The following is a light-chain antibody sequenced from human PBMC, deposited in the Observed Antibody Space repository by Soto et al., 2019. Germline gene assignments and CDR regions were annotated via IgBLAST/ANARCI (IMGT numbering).Light chain of an antibody. CDR1: SSNIGRNT. CDR3: AAWDDSLNGAV. J-gene: IGLJ2*01. Sequence: QSVLTQPPSASGTPGQRVTISCSGSSSNIGRNTVNWYQQLPGTAPKLLIYTNNQRPSGVPDRFSGSKSGTSASLAISEPQSEDEADYYCAAWDDSLNGAVFGGGTKVTVL. CDR2: TNN. V-gene: IGLV1-44*01.